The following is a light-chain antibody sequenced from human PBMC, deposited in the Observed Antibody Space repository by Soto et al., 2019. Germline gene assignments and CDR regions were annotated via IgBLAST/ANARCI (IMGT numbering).Light chain of an antibody. J-gene: IGKJ2*01. CDR2: GAS. CDR3: QQFGSSPEYT. V-gene: IGKV3-20*01. Sequence: EIVLTQSPGTLSLSPGERATLSCRASQSVSSSQLAWYQQKPGQAPRLLLYGASTTATGIPDRFSGGGSGTDFTLTISRLEPEDFAVYYCQQFGSSPEYTFGQGTKLEVK. CDR1: QSVSSSQ.